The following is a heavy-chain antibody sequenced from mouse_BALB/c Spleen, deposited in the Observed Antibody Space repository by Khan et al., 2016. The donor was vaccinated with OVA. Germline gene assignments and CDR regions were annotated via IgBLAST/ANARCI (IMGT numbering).Heavy chain of an antibody. V-gene: IGHV1-4*01. Sequence: QIQLVQSGAELARPGASVKMSCKASGYTFTTYTMHWVKQRPGQGLEWIGYINPSNGYINYNQKFKDKSTLTADKSSSTAYMQLSSLTSDYSAVYYCAREGAYYRSDGWFSYWGQGTLVTVSA. CDR3: AREGAYYRSDGWFSY. CDR2: INPSNGYI. CDR1: GYTFTTYT. D-gene: IGHD2-14*01. J-gene: IGHJ3*01.